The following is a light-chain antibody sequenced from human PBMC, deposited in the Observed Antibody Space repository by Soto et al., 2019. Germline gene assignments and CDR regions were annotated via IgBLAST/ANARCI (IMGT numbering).Light chain of an antibody. CDR1: QSLRHSNGYNY. CDR2: LGS. V-gene: IGKV2-28*01. J-gene: IGKJ5*01. CDR3: MHWTHLPIT. Sequence: DVVMTQSPISLPVTPGEPASISCRSSQSLRHSNGYNYLDWYLQKPGQPPQLLIYLGSHRASGVPDRFSGSGAGTDFTLKISKVEAEDVGVYYCMHWTHLPITFGQGRLLEIK.